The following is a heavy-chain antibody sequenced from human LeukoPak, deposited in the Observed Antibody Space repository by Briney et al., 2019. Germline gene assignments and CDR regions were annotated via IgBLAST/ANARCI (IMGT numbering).Heavy chain of an antibody. CDR3: AKDMLGTVSDYFDD. Sequence: PGGSLRLSCAASGFTFSNSAMSWVRQAPGKGLEWVSHISGSGGNTYHADSVKGRFTISRGNSKNTLYLQMNSLRAEDTAIYYCAKDMLGTVSDYFDDWGRGTLVTVSS. V-gene: IGHV3-23*01. J-gene: IGHJ4*02. CDR1: GFTFSNSA. CDR2: ISGSGGNT. D-gene: IGHD1-7*01.